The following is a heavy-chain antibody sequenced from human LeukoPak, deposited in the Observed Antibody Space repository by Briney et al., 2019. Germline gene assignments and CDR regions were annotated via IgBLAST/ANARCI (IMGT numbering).Heavy chain of an antibody. D-gene: IGHD6-13*01. CDR1: GGTFSSYT. V-gene: IGHV1-69*04. CDR3: AREKGAAALIVAFDI. CDR2: IIPILGIA. Sequence: ASVKVSCKASGGTFSSYTISWVRQAPGQGLEWMGRIIPILGIANYAQKFQGRVMITADKSTSTAYMELSSLRSEDTAVYYCAREKGAAALIVAFDIWGQGTMVTVSS. J-gene: IGHJ3*02.